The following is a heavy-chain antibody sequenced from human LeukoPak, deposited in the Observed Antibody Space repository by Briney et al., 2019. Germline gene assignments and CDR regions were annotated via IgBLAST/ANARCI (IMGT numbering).Heavy chain of an antibody. D-gene: IGHD3-9*01. V-gene: IGHV3-53*05. CDR3: AKDNDILTGLGYAMDV. CDR2: FYVGGAT. Sequence: PGGSLRLSCAVSGFGVTNNYMSWLRQAPGKGLEWVSVFYVGGATYYADSVKGRFTISRDNSKNTLYLQMNSLRAEDTAVYYCAKDNDILTGLGYAMDVWGQGTTVTVSS. J-gene: IGHJ6*02. CDR1: GFGVTNNY.